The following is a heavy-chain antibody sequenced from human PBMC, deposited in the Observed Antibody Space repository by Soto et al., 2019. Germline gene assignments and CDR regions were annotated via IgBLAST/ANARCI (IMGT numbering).Heavy chain of an antibody. J-gene: IGHJ6*02. CDR2: INHSGST. CDR3: ARDRITLLGGMDV. Sequence: SETLSLTCAVYGGSFSGYYWSWIRQPPGKGLEWIGEINHSGSTNYNPSLKSRVTISVDTSKNQFSLKLSSVTAADTAVYYCARDRITLLGGMDVWGQGTTVTVSS. V-gene: IGHV4-34*01. CDR1: GGSFSGYY. D-gene: IGHD3-10*01.